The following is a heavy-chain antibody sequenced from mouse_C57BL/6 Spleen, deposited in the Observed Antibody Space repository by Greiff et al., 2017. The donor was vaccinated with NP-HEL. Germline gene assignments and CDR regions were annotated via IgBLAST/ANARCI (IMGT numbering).Heavy chain of an antibody. CDR3: ARHERGDYAMDY. Sequence: EVQVVESGGDLVKPGGSLKLSCAASGFTFSSYGMSWVRQTPDKRLEWVATISSGGSYTYYPDSVKGRFTISRDNAKNTLYLQMSSLKSEDTAMYYCARHERGDYAMDYWGQGTSVTVSS. CDR2: ISSGGSYT. CDR1: GFTFSSYG. J-gene: IGHJ4*01. V-gene: IGHV5-6*01.